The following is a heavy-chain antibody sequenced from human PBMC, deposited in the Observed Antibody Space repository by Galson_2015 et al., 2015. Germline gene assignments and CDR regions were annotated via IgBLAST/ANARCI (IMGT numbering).Heavy chain of an antibody. J-gene: IGHJ4*02. D-gene: IGHD6-19*01. CDR2: INSDGSST. CDR3: ARLQSRSYFDY. Sequence: VWVSRINSDGSSTSYADSVKGRFTISRDNAKNTLYLQMNSLRAEDTAVYYCARLQSRSYFDYWGQGTLVTVSS. V-gene: IGHV3-74*01.